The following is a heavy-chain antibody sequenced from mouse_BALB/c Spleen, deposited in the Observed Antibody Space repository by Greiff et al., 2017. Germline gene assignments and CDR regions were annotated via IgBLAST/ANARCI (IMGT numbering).Heavy chain of an antibody. CDR3: ARWGTFAY. CDR1: GYTFTSYW. V-gene: IGHV1-7*01. J-gene: IGHJ3*01. D-gene: IGHD3-3*01. CDR2: INPSTGYT. Sequence: VQLQQSGAELAKPGASVKMSCKASGYTFTSYWMHWVNQRPGQGLEWIGYINPSTGYTEYNQKFKDKATLTADKSSSTAYMQLSSLTSEDSAVYYCARWGTFAYWGQGTLVTVSA.